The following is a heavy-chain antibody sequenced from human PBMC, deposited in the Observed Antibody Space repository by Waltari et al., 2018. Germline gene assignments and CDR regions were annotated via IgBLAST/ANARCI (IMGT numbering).Heavy chain of an antibody. Sequence: EVQLGESGGGLVQPGGSLRLSCAASGLTFSSYRMNWVRPAPGKGLEWVSYISSSSSTIYYADSVKGRFTISRDNAKNSLYLQMNSLRAEDTAVYYWARDPPPYCGGDCYPHFDYWGQGTLVTVSS. CDR3: ARDPPPYCGGDCYPHFDY. J-gene: IGHJ4*02. D-gene: IGHD2-21*01. CDR2: ISSSSSTI. CDR1: GLTFSSYR. V-gene: IGHV3-48*01.